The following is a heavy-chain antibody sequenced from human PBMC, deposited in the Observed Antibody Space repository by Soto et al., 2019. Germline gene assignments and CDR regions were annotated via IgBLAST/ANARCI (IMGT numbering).Heavy chain of an antibody. J-gene: IGHJ4*02. Sequence: QVQLQESGPGLVKPSETLSLTGTVSAGSISSYSWSWIRQPPGKGLEWFGYIYYSGSTTYTPSLKCRVALSGDTVNNPCTPKLSSVTAAETAVYYCERLQYHYFFDYWGQGTLVTVSS. CDR1: AGSISSYS. CDR2: IYYSGST. D-gene: IGHD2-2*01. V-gene: IGHV4-59*08. CDR3: ERLQYHYFFDY.